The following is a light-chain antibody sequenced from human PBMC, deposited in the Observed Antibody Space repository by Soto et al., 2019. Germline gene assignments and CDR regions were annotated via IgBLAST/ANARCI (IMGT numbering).Light chain of an antibody. J-gene: IGKJ2*01. CDR2: DAS. CDR1: QSVSGY. V-gene: IGKV3-11*01. CDR3: QQYNSYSYT. Sequence: DIVLTQSPVTLSLYPGERATLSCRASQSVSGYLVWYQQKPGQAPRLLIYDASTRAAGIPARFIGSGSGTDFTLTISSLEPDDFATYYCQQYNSYSYTFGQGTKLEIK.